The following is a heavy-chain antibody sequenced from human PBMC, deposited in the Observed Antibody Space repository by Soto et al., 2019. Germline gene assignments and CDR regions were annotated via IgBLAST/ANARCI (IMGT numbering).Heavy chain of an antibody. Sequence: PSETLSLTCTVSGGSISSSSYYWGWIRQPPGKGQEWIGSIYYSGSTYYNPSLKSRVTISVDTSKNQFSLKLSSVTAADTAVYYCARGYDFWSGYLYYYYGMDVWGQGTTVTVSS. CDR2: IYYSGST. CDR1: GGSISSSSYY. CDR3: ARGYDFWSGYLYYYYGMDV. V-gene: IGHV4-39*01. J-gene: IGHJ6*02. D-gene: IGHD3-3*01.